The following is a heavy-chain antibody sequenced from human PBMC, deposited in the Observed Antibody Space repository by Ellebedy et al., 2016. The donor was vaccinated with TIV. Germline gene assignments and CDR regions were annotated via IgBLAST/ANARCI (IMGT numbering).Heavy chain of an antibody. Sequence: SFSSYSMNWIRQPPGKGLEWIGSTYYSGSTYYNPSLKSRVTISVDTSKNQFSLKLSSVTAADTAVYYCARYSYGPIDYWGQGTLVTVSS. CDR3: ARYSYGPIDY. CDR1: SFSSYS. J-gene: IGHJ4*02. CDR2: TYYSGST. V-gene: IGHV4-39*01. D-gene: IGHD5-18*01.